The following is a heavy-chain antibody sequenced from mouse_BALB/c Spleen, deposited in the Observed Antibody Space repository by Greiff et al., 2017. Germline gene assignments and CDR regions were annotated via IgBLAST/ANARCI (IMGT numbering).Heavy chain of an antibody. V-gene: IGHV14-3*02. CDR2: IDPANGNT. CDR3: AREDYRYDGLYFDY. CDR1: GFNIKDTY. J-gene: IGHJ3*01. Sequence: VHVKQSGAELVKPGASVKLSCTASGFNIKDTYMHWVKQRPEQGLEWIGRIDPANGNTKYDPKFQGKATITADTSSNTAYLQLSSLTSEDTAVYYCAREDYRYDGLYFDYWGQGTLVTVSA. D-gene: IGHD2-14*01.